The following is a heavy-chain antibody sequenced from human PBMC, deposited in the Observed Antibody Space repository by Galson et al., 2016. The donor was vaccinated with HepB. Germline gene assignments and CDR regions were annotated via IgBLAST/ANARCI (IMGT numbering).Heavy chain of an antibody. V-gene: IGHV3-33*08. J-gene: IGHJ6*02. CDR1: GFTFSSNW. Sequence: SLRLSCAASGFTFSSNWMHWVRQAPGKGLEWVAVIWNDGKNKQYADSVKGRFTISRDNSRDTLFLLMTSLRAEDTAVYYCARDPGGSSGYGMDFWGQGTTVTVSS. CDR2: IWNDGKNK. CDR3: ARDPGGSSGYGMDF. D-gene: IGHD6-13*01.